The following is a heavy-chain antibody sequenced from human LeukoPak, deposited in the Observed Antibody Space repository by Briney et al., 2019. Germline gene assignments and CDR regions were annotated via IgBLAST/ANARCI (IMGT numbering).Heavy chain of an antibody. J-gene: IGHJ4*02. CDR2: ISPGGGTT. CDR1: GFAFGSEA. D-gene: IGHD1-1*01. V-gene: IGHV3-23*01. Sequence: GGSLRLSCAVSGFAFGSEAMSWVRQSPARGLEWVASISPGGGTTYYADYVKGRFTISRDNSNNTLYVQMNSLRAEDTAVYYCAKVRSGSANWALRIFDNWGQGLLVTVSS. CDR3: AKVRSGSANWALRIFDN.